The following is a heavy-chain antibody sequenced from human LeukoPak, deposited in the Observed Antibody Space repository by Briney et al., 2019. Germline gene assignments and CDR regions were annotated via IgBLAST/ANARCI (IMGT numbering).Heavy chain of an antibody. D-gene: IGHD3-10*01. Sequence: ASVKVSCKASGYTFTSYGISWVRQAPGQGLEWMGIINPSGGSTSYAQKFQGRVTMTRDTSTSTVYMELSSLRSEDTAVYYCARDGDGSGSYYLSFDYWGQGTLVTVSS. CDR2: INPSGGST. V-gene: IGHV1-46*01. J-gene: IGHJ4*02. CDR3: ARDGDGSGSYYLSFDY. CDR1: GYTFTSYG.